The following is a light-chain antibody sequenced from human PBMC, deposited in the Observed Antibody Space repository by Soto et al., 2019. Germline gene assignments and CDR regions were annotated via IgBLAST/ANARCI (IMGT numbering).Light chain of an antibody. CDR1: SNDVGAYDL. CDR3: CSFAGGATFV. Sequence: QSALTQPASVSGSPGQSITISCTGTSNDVGAYDLVSWYQHHPGKAPKLMIYEATKRPSGDSDRFSGSKSGNTASLTISALQAEDEADYSCCSFAGGATFVFGGGTQLTVL. CDR2: EAT. V-gene: IGLV2-23*02. J-gene: IGLJ2*01.